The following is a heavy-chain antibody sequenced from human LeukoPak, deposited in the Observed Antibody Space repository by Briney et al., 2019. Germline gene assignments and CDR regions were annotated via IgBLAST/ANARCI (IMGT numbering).Heavy chain of an antibody. Sequence: ASVKVSFKASGYTFTIYGISWVRQAPGQGLEWMGWIGAYNGNTNYAQKLQGRVTMTTDTSTSTAYMELRSLRSDDTAVYYCARASYYYDSSGYYVGDYWGQGTLVTVSS. V-gene: IGHV1-18*01. CDR1: GYTFTIYG. D-gene: IGHD3-22*01. CDR2: IGAYNGNT. J-gene: IGHJ4*02. CDR3: ARASYYYDSSGYYVGDY.